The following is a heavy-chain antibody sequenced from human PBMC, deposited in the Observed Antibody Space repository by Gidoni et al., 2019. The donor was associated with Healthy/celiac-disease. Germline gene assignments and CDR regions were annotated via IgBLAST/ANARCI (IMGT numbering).Heavy chain of an antibody. D-gene: IGHD2-8*01. J-gene: IGHJ3*02. CDR3: ATYLKAGAFDI. CDR1: GFTFSSYG. CDR2: IWYDGSNK. Sequence: QVQLVESGGGVVQPGGSLRLSCGASGFTFSSYGMHWVRQAPGKGLEWVAVIWYDGSNKYYADSVKGRFTISRDNSKNTLYLQMNSLRAEDTAVYYCATYLKAGAFDIWGQGTMVTVSS. V-gene: IGHV3-33*01.